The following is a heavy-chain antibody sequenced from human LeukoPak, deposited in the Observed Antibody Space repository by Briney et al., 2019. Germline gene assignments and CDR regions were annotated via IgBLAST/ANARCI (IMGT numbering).Heavy chain of an antibody. CDR2: IYYSGST. J-gene: IGHJ5*02. CDR3: ARDQQLGRGWFDP. V-gene: IGHV4-59*01. D-gene: IGHD6-13*01. CDR1: DGSISSYY. Sequence: PSETLSLTCTVSDGSISSYYWSWIRQPPGKGLEWIGYIYYSGSTNYNPSLKSRVTISVDTSKNQFSLKLNSVTAADTAVYYCARDQQLGRGWFDPWGQGTLVAVSS.